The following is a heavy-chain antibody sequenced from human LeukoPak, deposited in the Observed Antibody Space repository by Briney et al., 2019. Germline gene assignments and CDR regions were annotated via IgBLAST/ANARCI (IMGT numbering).Heavy chain of an antibody. CDR3: ARGDPKYYCDSSGYQSGY. J-gene: IGHJ4*02. Sequence: GGSLRLSCAASGFTFSSYWMHWVRQAPGKGLVWVSRINSDGSSTSYADSVKGRFTISRDNAKNTLYLQMNSLRAEDTAVYYCARGDPKYYCDSSGYQSGYWGQGTLVTVSS. D-gene: IGHD3-22*01. CDR1: GFTFSSYW. V-gene: IGHV3-74*01. CDR2: INSDGSST.